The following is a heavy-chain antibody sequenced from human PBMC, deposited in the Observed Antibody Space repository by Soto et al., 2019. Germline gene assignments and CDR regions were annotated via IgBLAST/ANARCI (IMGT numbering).Heavy chain of an antibody. CDR1: GGSISSSRYY. Sequence: ETLSLTCTVSGGSISSSRYYWGWVRQPPGKGLEWIGSIYYRGSTYYSPSLKSRVTISVDTSKNQFSLKLSSVTAADTAVYYCARDAGSYSSSSGTFDYWGQGTLVTVSS. J-gene: IGHJ4*02. V-gene: IGHV4-39*07. CDR3: ARDAGSYSSSSGTFDY. CDR2: IYYRGST. D-gene: IGHD6-6*01.